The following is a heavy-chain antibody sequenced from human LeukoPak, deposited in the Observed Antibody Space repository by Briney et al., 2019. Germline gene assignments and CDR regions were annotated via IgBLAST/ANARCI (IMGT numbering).Heavy chain of an antibody. Sequence: GGSLRLSCAASGFTFSNYAMSWVRQAPGKGLEWVSTISGSGGSTYYAGSVKGRFTISRDNSKNTLYLQMNSLRAEDTAVYYCAKALAYSGSGALDVWGQGTMVTVSS. V-gene: IGHV3-23*01. CDR2: ISGSGGST. D-gene: IGHD3-10*01. CDR3: AKALAYSGSGALDV. J-gene: IGHJ3*01. CDR1: GFTFSNYA.